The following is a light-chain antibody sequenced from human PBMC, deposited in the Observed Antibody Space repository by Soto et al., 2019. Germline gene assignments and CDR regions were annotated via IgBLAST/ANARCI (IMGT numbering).Light chain of an antibody. Sequence: QSALTQLASVSGSPGQSITISCTGTSSDVGGYDFVSWYQQHPGQAPKLMIYEVTNRPSGVSNRFSGSKSANTASLIISGLQAEDEADYYCSSYTSSSTLLYVFGTGTKVTVL. CDR1: SSDVGGYDF. V-gene: IGLV2-14*01. J-gene: IGLJ1*01. CDR2: EVT. CDR3: SSYTSSSTLLYV.